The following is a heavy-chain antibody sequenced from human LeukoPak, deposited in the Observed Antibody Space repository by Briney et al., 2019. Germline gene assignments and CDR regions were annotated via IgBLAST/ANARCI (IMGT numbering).Heavy chain of an antibody. D-gene: IGHD3-10*01. CDR1: GYTFTTYD. CDR3: ARGKRTMVRGVIKSFDY. J-gene: IGHJ4*02. V-gene: IGHV1-8*03. CDR2: MNPNSGNT. Sequence: GASVKVSCKASGYTFTTYDINWVRQATGQGLEWMGWMNPNSGNTGYAQKFQGRVTITRNTSISTAYMELSSLRSDDTAVYYCARGKRTMVRGVIKSFDYWGQGTLVTVSS.